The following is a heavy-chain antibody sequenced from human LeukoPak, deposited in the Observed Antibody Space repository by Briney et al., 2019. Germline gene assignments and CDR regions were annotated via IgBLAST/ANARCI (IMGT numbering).Heavy chain of an antibody. CDR2: IYHSGST. CDR1: GYSISSDY. Sequence: SETLSLTCTVSGYSISSDYWGWIRQPPGKGLEWIGSIYHSGSTYYNPSLKSRVTISVDTSKNQFSLKLSSVTAADTAVYYCARDLGSSWYSDYWGQGTLVTVSS. J-gene: IGHJ4*02. D-gene: IGHD6-13*01. V-gene: IGHV4-38-2*02. CDR3: ARDLGSSWYSDY.